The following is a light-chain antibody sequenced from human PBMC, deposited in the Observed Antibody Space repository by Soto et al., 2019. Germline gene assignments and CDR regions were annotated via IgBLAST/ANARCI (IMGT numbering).Light chain of an antibody. V-gene: IGKV3-20*01. CDR2: GAS. J-gene: IGKJ1*01. CDR1: QSFNSIY. CDR3: HQYDSWT. Sequence: EIMMTQSPVTLSVSPGERATLSCRASQSFNSIYLAWYQQKPGQAPRLLIYGASSRATGIPDRFSGSGSGTDFTLTISRLEPEDFAVYYCHQYDSWTFGQGTKVDIK.